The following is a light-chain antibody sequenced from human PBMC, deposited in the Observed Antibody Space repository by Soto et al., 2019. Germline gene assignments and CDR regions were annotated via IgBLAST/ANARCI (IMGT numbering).Light chain of an antibody. CDR2: QAS. CDR3: QQYKSYSRT. J-gene: IGKJ1*01. V-gene: IGKV1-5*03. Sequence: DIQMTQSPSTLSASVGDRVTITCRASQSISSWLAWYQQKPGKAPKLLISQASSLESGVPSRFSGSGSETEFPLDSRSQQPDDFATYYCQQYKSYSRTFGQGTKVEIK. CDR1: QSISSW.